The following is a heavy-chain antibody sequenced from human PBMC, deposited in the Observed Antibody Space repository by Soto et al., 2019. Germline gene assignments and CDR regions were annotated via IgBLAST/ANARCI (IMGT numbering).Heavy chain of an antibody. Sequence: ASVNGSCKSAGYTFIYSTIHWVRGAPGQKLVWMGWINTGNGVSRSSQRFKGRVSITRDTSASEVYLDLSSLTSEDTAVYYCARDMEGARKAFDFWGQGTEVTVSS. CDR3: ARDMEGARKAFDF. CDR1: GYTFIYST. CDR2: INTGNGVS. D-gene: IGHD1-1*01. J-gene: IGHJ3*01. V-gene: IGHV1-3*04.